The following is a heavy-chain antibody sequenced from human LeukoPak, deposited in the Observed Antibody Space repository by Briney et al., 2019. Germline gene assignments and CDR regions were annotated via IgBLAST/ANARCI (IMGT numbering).Heavy chain of an antibody. CDR2: IYSGGST. D-gene: IGHD6-25*01. J-gene: IGHJ3*02. Sequence: GGSLRLSCAAAGFTVSSNYMSWVSQAPGKGLEWVSVIYSGGSTYYADSVKGRFTISRDHSKNTLYLQMNSLRAEDTAVYYCARGYLSQRLAPGLDAFDIWGQGTMVTVSS. CDR3: ARGYLSQRLAPGLDAFDI. V-gene: IGHV3-53*01. CDR1: GFTVSSNY.